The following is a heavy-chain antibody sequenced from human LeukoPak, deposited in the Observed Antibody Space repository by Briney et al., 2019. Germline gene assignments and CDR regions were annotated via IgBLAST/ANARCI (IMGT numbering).Heavy chain of an antibody. V-gene: IGHV1-46*01. CDR1: GYTFTSYY. CDR2: INPSGGST. J-gene: IGHJ3*02. D-gene: IGHD6-6*01. CDR3: ARDPASSGRPDAFDI. Sequence: ASVKVSCKASGYTFTSYYMHWVRQAPGQGLEWMGIINPSGGSTSYAQKFQGRVTMTRDTSTSTVYMELSSLRSEDTAVYYCARDPASSGRPDAFDIWGQGTMVTVSS.